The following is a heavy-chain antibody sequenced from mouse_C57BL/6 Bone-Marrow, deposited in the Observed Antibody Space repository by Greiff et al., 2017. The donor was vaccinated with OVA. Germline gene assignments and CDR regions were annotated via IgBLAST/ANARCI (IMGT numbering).Heavy chain of an antibody. Sequence: QVQLQQPGTELVKPGASVKLSCKASGYTFTSYWMHWVKQRPGQGLEWIGNINPSNGGTNYNEKFKSKATLTVDKSSSTAYMQLSSLTSEDSAVYYCARSGPYYRNYGGFAMDYWGQGTSVTVSS. CDR1: GYTFTSYW. CDR2: INPSNGGT. V-gene: IGHV1-53*01. J-gene: IGHJ4*01. CDR3: ARSGPYYRNYGGFAMDY. D-gene: IGHD2-5*01.